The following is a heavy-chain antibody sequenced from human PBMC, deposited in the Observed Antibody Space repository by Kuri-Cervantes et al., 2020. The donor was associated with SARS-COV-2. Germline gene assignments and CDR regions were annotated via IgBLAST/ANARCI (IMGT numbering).Heavy chain of an antibody. J-gene: IGHJ4*02. V-gene: IGHV4-30-2*03. CDR3: ATQSRGNY. Sequence: LRLSCAVSGGSISSGGYSWSWIRQPPGKGLEWIGSIYYSGSTYYNPSLKSRVTISVDTSKNQFSLKLSSVTAADTAVYYCATQSRGNYWGQGTLVTVSS. CDR2: IYYSGST. CDR1: GGSISSGGYS. D-gene: IGHD3-16*01.